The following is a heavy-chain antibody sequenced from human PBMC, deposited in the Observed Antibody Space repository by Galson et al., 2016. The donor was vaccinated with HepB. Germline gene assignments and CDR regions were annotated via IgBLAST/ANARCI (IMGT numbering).Heavy chain of an antibody. V-gene: IGHV1-46*01. CDR3: GKDSGDYGADY. D-gene: IGHD2-21*02. Sequence: SVKVSCKASGYTFSSYYIHWVRQAPGQGLEWMGQIPPSGDLRTYDRVTMTRDTSMSTAYMEVNNLRSEDTAVYYCGKDSGDYGADYWGQGTLVIVSS. J-gene: IGHJ4*02. CDR2: IPPSGDLR. CDR1: GYTFSSYY.